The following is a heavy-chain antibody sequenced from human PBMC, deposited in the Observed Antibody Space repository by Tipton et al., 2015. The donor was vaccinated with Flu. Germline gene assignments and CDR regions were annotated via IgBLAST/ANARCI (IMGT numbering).Heavy chain of an antibody. CDR1: GDSMSSYY. CDR3: ASTSNYGRRIEPDFDS. D-gene: IGHD4-17*01. J-gene: IGHJ4*02. V-gene: IGHV4-4*07. Sequence: TLSLTCTVSGDSMSSYYWSWTRQSAGKGLEWIGRIYASGSTTYNPSLKSRVSMSLDTSKNQFSLKVSSVTAADTAVYYCASTSNYGRRIEPDFDSWGQGTLVTVSS. CDR2: IYASGST.